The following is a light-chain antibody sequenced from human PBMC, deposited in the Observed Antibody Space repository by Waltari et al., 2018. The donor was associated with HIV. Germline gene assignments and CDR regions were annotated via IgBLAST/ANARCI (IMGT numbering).Light chain of an antibody. CDR3: QQRSSRPPLT. J-gene: IGKJ4*01. Sequence: IVLTQSPGTLSLSQGDRATLSCRASQRLGTYVACYQQKPGQAPRLLIYDVSNRATDIPARFSASGSGTDFTLTISSLEPEDFAMYYCQQRSSRPPLTFGGGTRVEIK. CDR2: DVS. CDR1: QRLGTY. V-gene: IGKV3-11*01.